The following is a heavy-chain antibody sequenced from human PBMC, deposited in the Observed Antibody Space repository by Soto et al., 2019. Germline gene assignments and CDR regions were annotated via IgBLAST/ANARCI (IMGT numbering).Heavy chain of an antibody. D-gene: IGHD1-26*01. Sequence: EVQLVDSGGDLGQPGGSLRLSCAASGFTFSTYWMSWVRQAPGKGLEWVANIDPDGSQKYYVDSVKGRFTISRDNAKNSLYLQMNSLRAEDTAVYYCARDMGPSGAYGYWGQGTLVTVSS. CDR1: GFTFSTYW. V-gene: IGHV3-7*03. CDR3: ARDMGPSGAYGY. J-gene: IGHJ4*02. CDR2: IDPDGSQK.